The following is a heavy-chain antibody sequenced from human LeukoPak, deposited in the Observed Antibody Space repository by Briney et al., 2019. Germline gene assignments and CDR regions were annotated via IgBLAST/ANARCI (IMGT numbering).Heavy chain of an antibody. CDR2: ISWNSGSI. V-gene: IGHV3-9*01. CDR3: AKASYTVVTPVRWFDP. Sequence: GGSLRLSCAASGFTFSSYAMSWVRQAPGKGLEWVSGISWNSGSIGYADSVKGRFTISRDNAKNSLYLQMNSLRAEDTALYYCAKASYTVVTPVRWFDPWGQGTLVTVSS. D-gene: IGHD4-23*01. J-gene: IGHJ5*02. CDR1: GFTFSSYA.